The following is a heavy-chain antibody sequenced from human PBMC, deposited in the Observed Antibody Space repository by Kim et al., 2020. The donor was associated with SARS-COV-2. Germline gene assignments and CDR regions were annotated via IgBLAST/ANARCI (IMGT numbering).Heavy chain of an antibody. Sequence: GGSLRLSCAASGFTFSSYWMNWVRQAPGKGLEWVANIKQDGSEKYYVDSVKGRFTISRDNAKNSLYLQMNSLRAEDTAVYYCARGGYQLLLFYYYYGMDVWGQGTTVTVSS. J-gene: IGHJ6*02. V-gene: IGHV3-7*01. D-gene: IGHD2-2*01. CDR3: ARGGYQLLLFYYYYGMDV. CDR1: GFTFSSYW. CDR2: IKQDGSEK.